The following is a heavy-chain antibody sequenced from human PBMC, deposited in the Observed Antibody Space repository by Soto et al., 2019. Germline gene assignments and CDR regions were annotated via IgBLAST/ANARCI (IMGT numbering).Heavy chain of an antibody. CDR2: IYYSGST. V-gene: IGHV4-59*01. CDR3: ARGHSSSWYRGGFDY. CDR1: GGSISSYY. J-gene: IGHJ4*02. Sequence: SETLSLTCTVSGGSISSYYWSWIRQPPGKGLEWIGYIYYSGSTNYNPSLKSRVTISVDTSKNQFSLKLSSVTAADTAVYYCARGHSSSWYRGGFDYWGQGTLVTVSS. D-gene: IGHD6-13*01.